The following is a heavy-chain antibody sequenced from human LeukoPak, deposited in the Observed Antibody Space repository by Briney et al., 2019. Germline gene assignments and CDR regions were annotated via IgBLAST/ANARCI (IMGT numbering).Heavy chain of an antibody. CDR3: ARHPDGSLSLDY. J-gene: IGHJ4*02. Sequence: GGSLRLSCVASGFSFSDYYMSWIRQAPGKGLEWVSYISSSGSHTNYADSVTGRFTISRNNAKKSLHLQMNSLRAEDTAVYYCARHPDGSLSLDYWGQETLVTVSS. CDR1: GFSFSDYY. D-gene: IGHD1-26*01. CDR2: ISSSGSHT. V-gene: IGHV3-11*03.